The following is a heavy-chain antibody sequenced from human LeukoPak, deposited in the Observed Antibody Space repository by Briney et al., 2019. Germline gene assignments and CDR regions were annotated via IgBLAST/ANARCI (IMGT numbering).Heavy chain of an antibody. Sequence: PGGSLRLSCAASGFTVSSNYMSWVRQAPGKGLEWVSVIYSGGSTYYADSVKGRFTISRDNSKNMLYLQMNSLRAEDTAVYFCARGEYDILTGYIDHWGHGTLVTVSS. J-gene: IGHJ4*01. V-gene: IGHV3-53*01. D-gene: IGHD3-9*01. CDR2: IYSGGST. CDR3: ARGEYDILTGYIDH. CDR1: GFTVSSNY.